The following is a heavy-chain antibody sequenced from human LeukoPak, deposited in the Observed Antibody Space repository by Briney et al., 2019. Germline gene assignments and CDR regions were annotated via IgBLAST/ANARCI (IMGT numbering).Heavy chain of an antibody. D-gene: IGHD4-17*01. J-gene: IGHJ5*02. V-gene: IGHV1-2*02. CDR2: INPNSGGT. CDR3: ARSSTVTTPYNWFDP. CDR1: GYTFTGYY. Sequence: ASVKASCKASGYTFTGYYMHWVRQAPGQGLEWMGWINPNSGGTNYAQKFQGRVTMTRDTSISTAYMELSRLRSDDTAVYYCARSSTVTTPYNWFDPWGQGTLVTVSS.